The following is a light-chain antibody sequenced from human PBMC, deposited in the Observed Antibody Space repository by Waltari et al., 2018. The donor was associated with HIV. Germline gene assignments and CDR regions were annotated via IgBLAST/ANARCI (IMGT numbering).Light chain of an antibody. CDR3: LLYYGGAWV. Sequence: QTVVTQESSLTVSPGGTVTLPSSSITGAVTSGYSPNWFQQKPGQAPRALIYGTTNKHSWTPARFSGSLLGGKAALTLSGVQPEDEAEYYCLLYYGGAWVFGGGTKLTVL. V-gene: IGLV7-43*01. J-gene: IGLJ3*02. CDR1: TGAVTSGYS. CDR2: GTT.